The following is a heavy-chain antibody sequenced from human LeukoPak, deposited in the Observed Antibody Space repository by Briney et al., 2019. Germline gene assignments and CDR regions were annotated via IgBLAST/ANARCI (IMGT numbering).Heavy chain of an antibody. V-gene: IGHV4-61*02. J-gene: IGHJ4*02. CDR2: IYTSGST. CDR1: GGSISSGSYY. Sequence: PSETLSLTCTVSGGSISSGSYYWSWIRQPAGKGLEWIGRIYTSGSTNYNPSLKSRVTISVDTSKNQFSLKLSSVTAADTAVYYCASTTTPEPSRWTTDDEEFDYWGQGTLVTVSS. D-gene: IGHD4-17*01. CDR3: ASTTTPEPSRWTTDDEEFDY.